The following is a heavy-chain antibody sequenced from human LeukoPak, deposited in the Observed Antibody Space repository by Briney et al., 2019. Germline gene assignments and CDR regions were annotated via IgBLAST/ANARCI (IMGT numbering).Heavy chain of an antibody. CDR3: ARDPLGTRPGFDY. Sequence: GGSLRLSCAASGFIVSGNYMSWVRQAPGKGLEWVSVIYSGDSTYYADSVKGRFTISRDNSKNTLYLQMNSLRAEDTAVYYCARDPLGTRPGFDYWGQGTLVTVSS. J-gene: IGHJ4*02. V-gene: IGHV3-53*05. CDR1: GFIVSGNY. D-gene: IGHD1-1*01. CDR2: IYSGDST.